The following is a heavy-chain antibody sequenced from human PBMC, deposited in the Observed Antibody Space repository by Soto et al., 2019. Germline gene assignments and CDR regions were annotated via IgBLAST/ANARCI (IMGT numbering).Heavy chain of an antibody. J-gene: IGHJ4*02. V-gene: IGHV3-74*01. Sequence: EVQLVESGGVSVQPGGSLRLSCAASGFSLSNYWMHWVRQAPGKGLVWVSRINIDGSTTTYADSVKGRFTISRDNAKNTLYLQMNSLRDEDTAVYYCVRIRRGDGYTFVYWGQGTLVTVSS. CDR2: INIDGSTT. CDR3: VRIRRGDGYTFVY. CDR1: GFSLSNYW. D-gene: IGHD5-12*01.